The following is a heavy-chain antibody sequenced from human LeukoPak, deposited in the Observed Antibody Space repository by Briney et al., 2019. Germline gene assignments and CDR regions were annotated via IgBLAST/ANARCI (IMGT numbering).Heavy chain of an antibody. CDR2: ISAYNGNT. Sequence: ASVKVSCKASGYTFTSYGISWVRQAPGQGLEWMGWISAYNGNTNYAQKLQGRVTMTTDTSTSTAYMELRSLRSDDTAVYYCARERPLWFGEFGFDPWGQGTLVTVSS. CDR1: GYTFTSYG. D-gene: IGHD3-10*01. V-gene: IGHV1-18*01. CDR3: ARERPLWFGEFGFDP. J-gene: IGHJ5*02.